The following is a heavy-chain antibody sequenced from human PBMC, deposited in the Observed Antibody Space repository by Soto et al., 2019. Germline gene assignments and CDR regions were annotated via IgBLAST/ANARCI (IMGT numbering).Heavy chain of an antibody. CDR3: ALGGRGYCSGGSCYSLWFDP. Sequence: ASVKVSCKVSGYTLTELSMHWVRQAPGKGLEWMGGFDPEDGETIYAQKFQGRVTMTEDTSTDTAYMELSSLRSEDTAVYYCALGGRGYCSGGSCYSLWFDPWGQGTLVTVSS. CDR2: FDPEDGET. CDR1: GYTLTELS. D-gene: IGHD2-15*01. J-gene: IGHJ5*02. V-gene: IGHV1-24*01.